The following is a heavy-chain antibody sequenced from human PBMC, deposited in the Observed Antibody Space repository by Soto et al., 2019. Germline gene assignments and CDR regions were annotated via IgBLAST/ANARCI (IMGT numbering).Heavy chain of an antibody. CDR3: ARGVFGGLFDY. J-gene: IGHJ4*02. D-gene: IGHD3-3*01. Sequence: SETLSLTCTLSRGSISSYYWSWIRQPPGKGLEWIGHIYYSGSTNYNPSLKSRVTISVDTSKNQFSLKLSSVTAADTAVYCCARGVFGGLFDYWGQGTLVTVSS. CDR1: RGSISSYY. V-gene: IGHV4-59*01. CDR2: IYYSGST.